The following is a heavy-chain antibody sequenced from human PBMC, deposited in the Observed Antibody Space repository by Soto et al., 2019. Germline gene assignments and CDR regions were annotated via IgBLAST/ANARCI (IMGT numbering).Heavy chain of an antibody. J-gene: IGHJ4*02. CDR3: ARGPSCGGDCYLFDY. CDR1: GYTFTSYY. V-gene: IGHV1-46*01. D-gene: IGHD2-21*02. CDR2: INPGGGRT. Sequence: QVQLVQSGAVVTKPGASVKLSCKASGYTFTSYYIHWVRQAPGQGLEWVAMINPGGGRTKNAQMVQGRVTLTRDTSTGTVDMELSSQISADTAVYYCARGPSCGGDCYLFDYWGQGSLVTVSS.